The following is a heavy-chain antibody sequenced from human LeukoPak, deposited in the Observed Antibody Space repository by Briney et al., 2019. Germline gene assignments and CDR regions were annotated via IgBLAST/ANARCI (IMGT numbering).Heavy chain of an antibody. J-gene: IGHJ4*02. CDR3: ARDWFHAIDY. D-gene: IGHD2/OR15-2a*01. Sequence: PGGSLRLSCAASGFTFSSYGMHWVRQARGKGLEWVAFIRYDGSNKYYADSVKGRFTISRDNAKNTLYLQMNSLRDEDTAVYYCARDWFHAIDYWGQGILVTVSS. CDR2: IRYDGSNK. V-gene: IGHV3-33*08. CDR1: GFTFSSYG.